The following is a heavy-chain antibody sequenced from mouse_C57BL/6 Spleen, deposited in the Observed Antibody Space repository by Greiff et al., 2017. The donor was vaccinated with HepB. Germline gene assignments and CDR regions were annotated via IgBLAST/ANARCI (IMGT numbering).Heavy chain of an antibody. V-gene: IGHV1-26*01. D-gene: IGHD2-5*01. CDR3: ARCPYSNGYFDV. Sequence: EVQLQQSGPELVKPGASVKISCKASGYTFTDYYMNWVKQSHGKSLEWIGDINPNNGGTSYNQKFKGKATLTVDKSSSTAYMELRSLTSEDSAVYYCARCPYSNGYFDVWGTGTTVTVSS. CDR1: GYTFTDYY. J-gene: IGHJ1*03. CDR2: INPNNGGT.